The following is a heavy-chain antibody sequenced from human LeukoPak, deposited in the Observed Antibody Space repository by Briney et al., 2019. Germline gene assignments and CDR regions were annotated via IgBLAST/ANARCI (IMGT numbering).Heavy chain of an antibody. CDR3: ASRSGWYYPDY. D-gene: IGHD6-19*01. Sequence: PSETQSLXCTVSGGSISSSSYYWGWIRQPPGKGLEWIGSIYYSGSTYYNPSLKSRVTISVDTSKNQFSLKLSSVTAADTAVYYYASRSGWYYPDYWGQGTLVTVSS. V-gene: IGHV4-39*01. CDR2: IYYSGST. CDR1: GGSISSSSYY. J-gene: IGHJ4*02.